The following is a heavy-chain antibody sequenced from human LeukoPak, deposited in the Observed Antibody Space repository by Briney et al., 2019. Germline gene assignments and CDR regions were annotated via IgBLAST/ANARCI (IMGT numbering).Heavy chain of an antibody. Sequence: AGSLRLSCAASGFTFSNAWMSWVRQAPGKGLEWVGRIKSKTDGGTTDYAAPVKGRFTISRDDSKNTLYLQMNSLKTEDTAVYYCTTDYDILTGPAPYYYYGMDVWGQGTTVTVSS. D-gene: IGHD3-9*01. CDR3: TTDYDILTGPAPYYYYGMDV. V-gene: IGHV3-15*01. CDR1: GFTFSNAW. CDR2: IKSKTDGGTT. J-gene: IGHJ6*02.